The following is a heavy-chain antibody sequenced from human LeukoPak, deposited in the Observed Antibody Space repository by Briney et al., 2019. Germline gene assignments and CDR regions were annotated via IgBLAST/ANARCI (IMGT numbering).Heavy chain of an antibody. CDR2: IYYSGNT. J-gene: IGHJ4*02. D-gene: IGHD1-1*01. CDR3: ARRASLNKLYSFDY. Sequence: PSEALSLTCTVSGGSISSSSFYWGWIRQPPGKGLEWIGNIYYSGNTYYNSSLKSRVTISVDTSKNQFSLKLSSVTAADTAVHYCARRASLNKLYSFDYWGQGALVTVSS. V-gene: IGHV4-39*01. CDR1: GGSISSSSFY.